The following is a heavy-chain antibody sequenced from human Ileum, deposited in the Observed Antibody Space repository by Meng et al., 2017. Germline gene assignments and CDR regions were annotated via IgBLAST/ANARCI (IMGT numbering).Heavy chain of an antibody. J-gene: IGHJ4*02. V-gene: IGHV4-39*01. CDR1: GGSISGSSYY. CDR2: IYSSGYT. D-gene: IGHD3-3*02. Sequence: QLLQQESGPGMVRPSETLSLTCTVSGGSISGSSYYWGWIRQPPGKGLEWIGSIYSSGYTYYGPSLTGRGTISVDTSRNQFSLKLNSVTAADTALYFCARHGHFTPDKYYFDYWGQGTLVTVSS. CDR3: ARHGHFTPDKYYFDY.